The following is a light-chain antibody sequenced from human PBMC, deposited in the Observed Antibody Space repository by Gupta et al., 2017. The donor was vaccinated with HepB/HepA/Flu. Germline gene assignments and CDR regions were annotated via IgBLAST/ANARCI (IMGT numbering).Light chain of an antibody. V-gene: IGKV1-16*01. CDR3: LHYHSSPLT. Sequence: DIQMTQSPSSLSASVGDRVTITCRASQGINTSLAWFQQKPGKAPKSLIYGVSTLQSGVPLRFSGSGSGTDFTLTISSLHPEDSSTYYCLHYHSSPLTFGGGTKVELK. CDR2: GVS. J-gene: IGKJ4*01. CDR1: QGINTS.